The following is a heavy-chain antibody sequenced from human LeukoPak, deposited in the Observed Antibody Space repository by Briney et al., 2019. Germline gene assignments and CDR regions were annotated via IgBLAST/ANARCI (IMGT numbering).Heavy chain of an antibody. CDR1: GYSISSGYH. J-gene: IGHJ4*02. CDR3: ARVNWLFDY. Sequence: SETLSLTCAVSGYSISSGYHWGWIRQPPGKGLEWIGNIYHRGNTYYNPSLKSRVTISVDTSKNQFFLTLTSVAAADTAVYYCARVNWLFDYWGQGTLVTVSS. CDR2: IYHRGNT. V-gene: IGHV4-38-2*01. D-gene: IGHD1-20*01.